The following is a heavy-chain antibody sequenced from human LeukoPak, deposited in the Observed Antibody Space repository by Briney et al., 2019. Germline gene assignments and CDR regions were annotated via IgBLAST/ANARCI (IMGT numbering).Heavy chain of an antibody. V-gene: IGHV3-30*18. D-gene: IGHD6-13*01. CDR2: ISYDGSNK. Sequence: PGRSLRLSCAASGFTFSSYGMHWVRQAPGKGLEWVAVISYDGSNKYYADSVKGRFTISRDNSKNTLYLQMNSLRAEDTAVYYCAKGRVGAAGSGFGFDYWGQGTLVTVSS. CDR3: AKGRVGAAGSGFGFDY. CDR1: GFTFSSYG. J-gene: IGHJ4*02.